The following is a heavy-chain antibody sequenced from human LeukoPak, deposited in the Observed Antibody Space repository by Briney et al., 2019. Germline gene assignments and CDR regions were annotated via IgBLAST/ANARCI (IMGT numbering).Heavy chain of an antibody. J-gene: IGHJ6*02. V-gene: IGHV3-23*01. Sequence: GGSLRLSCAASGFTFSNAWMSWVRQAPGKGLEWVSAISGSGGSTYYADSVKGRFTISRDNSKNTLYLQMNSLRAEDTAVYYCATTVTTRYYYGMDVWGQGTTVTVSS. CDR2: ISGSGGST. CDR1: GFTFSNAW. D-gene: IGHD4-17*01. CDR3: ATTVTTRYYYGMDV.